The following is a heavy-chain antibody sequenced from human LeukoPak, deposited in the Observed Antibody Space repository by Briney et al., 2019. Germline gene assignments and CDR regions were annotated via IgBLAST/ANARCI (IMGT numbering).Heavy chain of an antibody. Sequence: GGSLRLSCAASGFTFSSYAMSWVRQAPGKGLEWVSAIGGSGGITDYADSVKGRFTISRDNSKNTLSLQMNSLRAEDTAVYYCAKGVGYYDSSAYAYFDYWGQGTLVTVSS. CDR3: AKGVGYYDSSAYAYFDY. D-gene: IGHD3-22*01. CDR2: IGGSGGIT. CDR1: GFTFSSYA. V-gene: IGHV3-23*01. J-gene: IGHJ4*02.